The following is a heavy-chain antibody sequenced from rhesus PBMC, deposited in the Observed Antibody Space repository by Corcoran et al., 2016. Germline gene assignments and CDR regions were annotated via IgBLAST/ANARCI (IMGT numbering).Heavy chain of an antibody. V-gene: IGHV4-169*02. CDR1: GGSISSSY. CDR2: IYGSGSSN. J-gene: IGHJ4*01. Sequence: QLQLQESGPGLVKPSETLSVTCAVSGGSISSSYWSWIRQAPGKGLVWIGYIYGSGSSNNYNPSLKRRAPLSVDTSKSQLSLKLSSVTAADTAVYYCASGIAGNYDYWGQGVLVTVSS. D-gene: IGHD1-1-1*01. CDR3: ASGIAGNYDY.